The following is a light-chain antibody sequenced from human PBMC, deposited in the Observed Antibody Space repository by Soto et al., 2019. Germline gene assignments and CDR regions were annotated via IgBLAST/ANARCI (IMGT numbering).Light chain of an antibody. CDR3: QQSYSRPRT. CDR2: TAS. V-gene: IGKV1-39*01. CDR1: QSISTY. Sequence: DIQMTQSPSTLSGSVGDRVTITCRASQSISTYLNWYQQKPGKAPNLLIYTASSLESGVPSRFSGSGSGTDFTLTISSLQPEDFATYFCQQSYSRPRTLGQGTKVDIK. J-gene: IGKJ1*01.